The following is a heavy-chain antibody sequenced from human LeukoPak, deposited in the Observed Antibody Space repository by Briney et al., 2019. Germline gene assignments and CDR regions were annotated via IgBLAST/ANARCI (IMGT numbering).Heavy chain of an antibody. Sequence: ASVKVSCKVSGYTLTELSMHWVRQAPGKGLEWMGGFDPEDGETIYAQKFQGRVTMTGDTSITTAYMELSRLSSDDTAIYFCAGRPDTAIVPIFDYWGQGTLVTVSS. D-gene: IGHD5-18*01. CDR2: FDPEDGET. CDR3: AGRPDTAIVPIFDY. CDR1: GYTLTELS. V-gene: IGHV1-24*01. J-gene: IGHJ4*02.